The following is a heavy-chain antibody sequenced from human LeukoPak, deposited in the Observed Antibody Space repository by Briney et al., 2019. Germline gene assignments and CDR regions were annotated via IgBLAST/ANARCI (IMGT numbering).Heavy chain of an antibody. CDR1: EFTFSSYS. Sequence: GGSLRLSCAASEFTFSSYSMNWVRQAPGKGLEWVANIKTDGSQIYYVDSVKGRFTISRDNAKNSLYLQMSSLRAEDTAVYYCARDLNWETYWGQGALVTVSS. V-gene: IGHV3-7*01. CDR2: IKTDGSQI. CDR3: ARDLNWETY. D-gene: IGHD1-1*01. J-gene: IGHJ4*02.